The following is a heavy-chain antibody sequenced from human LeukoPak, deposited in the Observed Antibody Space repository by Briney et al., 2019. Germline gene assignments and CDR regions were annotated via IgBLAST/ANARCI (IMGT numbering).Heavy chain of an antibody. V-gene: IGHV3-7*01. Sequence: GGSLRLSCAASGFTFSSYWMSWVRQAPGKGLEWVANIKQDGSEKYYVDSVKGRFTISRDNAKNSLYLQMNSLTAEDTAVYYCARDRSKVTAYDDALDIWGQGTMVIVSS. CDR3: ARDRSKVTAYDDALDI. D-gene: IGHD2-21*02. CDR2: IKQDGSEK. J-gene: IGHJ3*02. CDR1: GFTFSSYW.